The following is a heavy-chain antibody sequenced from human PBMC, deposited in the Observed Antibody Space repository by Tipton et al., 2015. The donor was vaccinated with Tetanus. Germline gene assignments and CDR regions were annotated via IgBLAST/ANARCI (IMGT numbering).Heavy chain of an antibody. D-gene: IGHD2-8*01. Sequence: SLRLSCAASGFTFSSYWMSXXRQAPGKGLEWVANIKQDGSEKYYVDSVKGRFTISRDNAKNSLYLQMNSLRAEDTAVYYCAREAIDGXLYDYGMDVWGQGTTVTVSS. CDR2: IKQDGSEK. V-gene: IGHV3-7*03. CDR1: GFTFSSYW. CDR3: AREAIDGXLYDYGMDV. J-gene: IGHJ6*02.